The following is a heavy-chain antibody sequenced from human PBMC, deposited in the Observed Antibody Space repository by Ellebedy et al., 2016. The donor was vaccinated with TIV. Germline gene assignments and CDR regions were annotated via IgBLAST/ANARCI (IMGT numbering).Heavy chain of an antibody. CDR1: GFTFTTYW. CDR2: MNQVGSEK. D-gene: IGHD4-17*01. J-gene: IGHJ4*02. V-gene: IGHV3-7*03. CDR3: ARDPNSHGDTDYGDY. Sequence: PGGSLRLSCAASGFTFTTYWMSRVRQALGKGLEWVANMNQVGSEKYYVDSVKGRFTISRDNAQSQLYLQMTNLRAEDTAVYDCARDPNSHGDTDYGDYWGQGVVVTVST.